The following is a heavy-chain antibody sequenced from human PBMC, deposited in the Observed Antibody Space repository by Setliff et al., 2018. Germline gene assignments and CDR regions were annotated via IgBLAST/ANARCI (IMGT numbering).Heavy chain of an antibody. CDR2: MSPVYGIA. J-gene: IGHJ4*02. D-gene: IGHD3-22*01. Sequence: ASVKVSCKTSGYAFITFGMSWVRQAPGQGLEWMGWMSPVYGIANYARKFQGRVTLTADTSTTTAYLELTSLRDDDTAVYYCARAPYYYDSSGYWGAFDYWGQGTLVTVSP. CDR1: GYAFITFG. V-gene: IGHV1-18*01. CDR3: ARAPYYYDSSGYWGAFDY.